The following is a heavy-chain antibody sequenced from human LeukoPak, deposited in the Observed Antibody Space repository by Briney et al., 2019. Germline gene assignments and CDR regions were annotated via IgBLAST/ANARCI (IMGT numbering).Heavy chain of an antibody. J-gene: IGHJ4*02. D-gene: IGHD2-2*01. CDR1: GFTVSSNY. Sequence: GGSLRLSCAASGFTVSSNYMTWVRQAPGKGLEWVSLIYSGGSTYYADSVKGRFTISRDNSKNTLYLQMNSLRAEDTAVYYCAKSPGIYCSSTSCYLAYWGQGTLVTVSS. CDR2: IYSGGST. CDR3: AKSPGIYCSSTSCYLAY. V-gene: IGHV3-53*01.